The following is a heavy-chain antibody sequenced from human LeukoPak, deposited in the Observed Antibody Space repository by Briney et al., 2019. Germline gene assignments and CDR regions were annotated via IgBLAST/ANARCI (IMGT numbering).Heavy chain of an antibody. D-gene: IGHD6-13*01. V-gene: IGHV3-53*01. CDR3: ARILAAAGHFDY. Sequence: GSLILSSAASGFTVSGNYMSWVRQAPGKGLEWVSVVYSGGRAYYADSVKGRFTISRDNSKNTLYLQMNSLRAEDTAVYYCARILAAAGHFDYWGQGTLVTVSS. CDR2: VYSGGRA. CDR1: GFTVSGNY. J-gene: IGHJ4*02.